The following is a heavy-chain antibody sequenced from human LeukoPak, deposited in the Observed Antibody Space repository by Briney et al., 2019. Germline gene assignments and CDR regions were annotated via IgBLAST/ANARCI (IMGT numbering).Heavy chain of an antibody. D-gene: IGHD3-10*01. V-gene: IGHV3-43*02. CDR2: ISGDGGST. Sequence: PGGSLRLSCAASGFTFDDYAMHWVRQGPEKGLEWVSLISGDGGSTYYADSVKGRFTISRDNSKNSLYLQMNSLRTEDTALYYCAKDRRFGELLSLVVAYWGQGPLVTVSS. J-gene: IGHJ4*02. CDR3: AKDRRFGELLSLVVAY. CDR1: GFTFDDYA.